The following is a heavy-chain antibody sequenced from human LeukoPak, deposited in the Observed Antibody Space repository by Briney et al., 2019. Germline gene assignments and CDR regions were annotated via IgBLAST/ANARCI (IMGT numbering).Heavy chain of an antibody. Sequence: GGSLRLSCAASGFSFDDYGMSWVHQAPGKGLEWVSGINWNGASTGYADSVKGRFTISRDNAKNTLYLQMNSLGAEDTASYYCVRDGRVGATGTLLDYWGRGTLVTVSS. J-gene: IGHJ4*02. D-gene: IGHD1/OR15-1a*01. CDR3: VRDGRVGATGTLLDY. CDR2: INWNGAST. CDR1: GFSFDDYG. V-gene: IGHV3-20*04.